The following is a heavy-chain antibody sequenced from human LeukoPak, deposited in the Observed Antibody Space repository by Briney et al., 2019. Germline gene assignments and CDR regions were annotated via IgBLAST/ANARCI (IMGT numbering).Heavy chain of an antibody. Sequence: GGSLRLSSVATGFTFTKHWMSWVRQSRGKGLECVAKIREDGNERHYVDSVKGRFTISRDNARNSLYLQMDNVRVDDTAVYYCVRDYRGGWNDYWGQGTQVTVSS. CDR1: GFTFTKHW. CDR3: VRDYRGGWNDY. D-gene: IGHD1-26*01. J-gene: IGHJ4*02. CDR2: IREDGNER. V-gene: IGHV3-7*01.